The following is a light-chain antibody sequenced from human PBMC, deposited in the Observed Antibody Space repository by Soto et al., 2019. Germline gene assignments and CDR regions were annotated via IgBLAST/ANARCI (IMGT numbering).Light chain of an antibody. CDR1: SSDVGAYDF. V-gene: IGLV2-14*03. J-gene: IGLJ1*01. CDR3: SSYTSSSTRV. CDR2: EVS. Sequence: LTQPASVSGSPGQSITISCTGTSSDVGAYDFVSWYQQHPDKAPKLMIYEVSNRPSGVSNRFSGSKSVNTATLTISGLQAEDEADYYCSSYTSSSTRVLGTGTKVTVL.